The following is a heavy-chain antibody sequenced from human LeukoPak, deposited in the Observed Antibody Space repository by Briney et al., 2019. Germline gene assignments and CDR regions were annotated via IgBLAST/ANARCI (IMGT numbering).Heavy chain of an antibody. J-gene: IGHJ4*02. D-gene: IGHD1-26*01. CDR2: INHSGST. V-gene: IGHV4-34*01. CDR1: GGSISSYY. CDR3: ARMRPVGPNPGFDY. Sequence: SETLSLTCTVSGGSISSYYWSWIRQPPGKGLEWIGEINHSGSTNYNPSLKSRVTISVDTSKNQFSLKLSSVTAADTAVYYCARMRPVGPNPGFDYWGQGTLVTVSS.